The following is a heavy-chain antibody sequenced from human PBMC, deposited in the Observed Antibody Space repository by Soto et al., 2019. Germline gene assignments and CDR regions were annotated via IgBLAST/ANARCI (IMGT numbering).Heavy chain of an antibody. J-gene: IGHJ6*02. CDR3: ARDSSGWPYYYGMDV. CDR2: IYSGGST. V-gene: IGHV3-53*01. CDR1: GFTVSSNY. Sequence: GGSLRLSCAASGFTVSSNYMSWVRQAPGKGLEWVSVIYSGGSTYYADSVKGRFTISRDNSKNTLYLQMNSLRAEDTAVYYCARDSSGWPYYYGMDVWGQGTTVTVSS. D-gene: IGHD6-19*01.